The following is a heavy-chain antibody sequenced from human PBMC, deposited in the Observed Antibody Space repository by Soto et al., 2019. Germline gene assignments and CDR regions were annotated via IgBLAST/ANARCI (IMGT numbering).Heavy chain of an antibody. J-gene: IGHJ6*02. Sequence: ASGTLSLTCTVSGCSISGYYWSWVRQPAWKGLEWVGRIYSDGTTNYSPSLKSRVTMSLDTSKDQFSLHLNSVTAADTAVYYCSRVGCSNSKCYTRGMDVWGQGTTVTVSS. CDR2: IYSDGTT. D-gene: IGHD2-2*01. CDR3: SRVGCSNSKCYTRGMDV. CDR1: GCSISGYY. V-gene: IGHV4-4*07.